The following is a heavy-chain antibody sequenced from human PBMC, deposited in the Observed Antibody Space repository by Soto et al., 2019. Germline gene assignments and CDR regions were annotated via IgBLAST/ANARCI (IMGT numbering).Heavy chain of an antibody. CDR2: INHSGSN. V-gene: IGHV4-34*01. D-gene: IGHD3-9*01. Sequence: PSETLSLTCVVSGGSFSTYYYNWIRQSPGKGLEWIGEINHSGSNNYSPSLKSRVTMSLDTSKNQFSLKLTSVTAADTAVYYCTRGGSNDWQDAFDIWGQGTMVTVSS. J-gene: IGHJ3*02. CDR1: GGSFSTYY. CDR3: TRGGSNDWQDAFDI.